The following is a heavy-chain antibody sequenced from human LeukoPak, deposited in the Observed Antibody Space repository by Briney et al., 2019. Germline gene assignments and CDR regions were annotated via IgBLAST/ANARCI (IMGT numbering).Heavy chain of an antibody. CDR2: IRSNSDGGTI. V-gene: IGHV3-15*07. CDR3: ATDFYDST. Sequence: PGGSLRLSCATSGFTFSNAWVNWVRQAPGKGLGWVGRIRSNSDGGTIDYAAPVKGRFTLSRDDSKTTLYLQMNSLQTEDTAVYYCATDFYDSTWGQGTLVTVSS. CDR1: GFTFSNAW. J-gene: IGHJ5*02. D-gene: IGHD3-22*01.